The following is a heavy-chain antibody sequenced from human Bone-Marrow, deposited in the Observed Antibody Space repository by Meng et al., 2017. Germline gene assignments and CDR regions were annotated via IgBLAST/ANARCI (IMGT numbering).Heavy chain of an antibody. CDR1: GFTFTSSA. CDR2: IVVGSGNT. V-gene: IGHV1-58*02. CDR3: AADEDSSGDSFAFDI. Sequence: SVKVSCKASGFTFTSSAMQWVRQARGQRREWIGWIVVGSGNTNYAQKFQERVTITRDMSTSTAYMELSSLRSEDTAVYYCAADEDSSGDSFAFDIWGQGTMVTVSS. J-gene: IGHJ3*02. D-gene: IGHD6-19*01.